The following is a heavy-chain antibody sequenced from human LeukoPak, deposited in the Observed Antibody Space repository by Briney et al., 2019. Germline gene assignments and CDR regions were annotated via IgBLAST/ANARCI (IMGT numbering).Heavy chain of an antibody. D-gene: IGHD1-26*01. CDR2: INPNSGGT. CDR1: GYTFTGYY. V-gene: IGHV1-2*02. CDR3: ARDWRVGATASLRFGY. J-gene: IGHJ4*02. Sequence: GASVKVSCKASGYTFTGYYMHWVRQAPGQGLEWMGWINPNSGGTNYAQKFQGRVTLTRDTSISTAYMELSRLRSDDTAVYYCARDWRVGATASLRFGYWGQGTLVTVSS.